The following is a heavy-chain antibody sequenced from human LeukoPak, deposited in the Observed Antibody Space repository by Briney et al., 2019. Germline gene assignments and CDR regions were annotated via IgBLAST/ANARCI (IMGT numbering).Heavy chain of an antibody. CDR1: GYTFTSYY. V-gene: IGHV1-69*13. CDR2: IIPIFGTA. Sequence: SVKVSCKASGYTFTSYYMHWVRQAPGQGLEWMGGIIPIFGTANYAQKFQGRVTITADESTSTAYMELSSLRSEDTAVYYCARDRRYYYDSSGPPSFDYWGQGTLVTVSS. D-gene: IGHD3-22*01. CDR3: ARDRRYYYDSSGPPSFDY. J-gene: IGHJ4*02.